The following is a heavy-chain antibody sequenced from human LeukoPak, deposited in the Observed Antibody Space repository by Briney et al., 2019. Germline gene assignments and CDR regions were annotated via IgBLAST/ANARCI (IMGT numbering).Heavy chain of an antibody. J-gene: IGHJ3*02. CDR3: ARDFSPPYYDSSGYPHDAFDI. V-gene: IGHV3-23*01. Sequence: PGGSLRLSCAASGFTFSSYAMNWVRQAPGKGLEWVSSIHANDGNTYYAESVKGRFTISRDNSKDTLYLQVNSLRAEDTAVYYCARDFSPPYYDSSGYPHDAFDIWGQGTMVTVSS. CDR1: GFTFSSYA. CDR2: IHANDGNT. D-gene: IGHD3-22*01.